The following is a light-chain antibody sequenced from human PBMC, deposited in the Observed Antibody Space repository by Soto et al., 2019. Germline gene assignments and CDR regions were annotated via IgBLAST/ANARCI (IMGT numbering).Light chain of an antibody. Sequence: DIQMPQYPTSLSASVGDRVTITCRASQYIRNFVAWYQQKPGKAPTLLIYAASTLQSGVPSRFSGSGSGTDLTLTINSLQSEDYATYSCQKYSSVPVFGAGTKVEIK. V-gene: IGKV1-27*01. CDR1: QYIRNF. CDR2: AAS. CDR3: QKYSSVPV. J-gene: IGKJ3*01.